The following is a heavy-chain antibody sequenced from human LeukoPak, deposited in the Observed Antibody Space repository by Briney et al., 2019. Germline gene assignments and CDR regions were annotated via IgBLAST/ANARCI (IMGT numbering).Heavy chain of an antibody. CDR2: IYYSGST. J-gene: IGHJ4*02. D-gene: IGHD6-13*01. V-gene: IGHV4-59*01. Sequence: PSETLSLTCTVSGGSISSYYWSWIRQPPGKGLEWIGYIYYSGSTNYNPSLNSRATISVDTSKNQFSLKLSSETAADTAVYYCARDSDGSSYPDYWGQGTLVTVSS. CDR3: ARDSDGSSYPDY. CDR1: GGSISSYY.